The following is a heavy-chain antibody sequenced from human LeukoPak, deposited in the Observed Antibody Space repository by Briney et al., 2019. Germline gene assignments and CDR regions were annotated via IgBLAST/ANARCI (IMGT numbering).Heavy chain of an antibody. CDR2: ISSSGSTI. J-gene: IGHJ6*03. V-gene: IGHV3-48*03. CDR1: GFTFSSYE. CDR3: AKTEAYYYDSSGYYHTLPPYYYMDV. Sequence: GGSLRLSCAASGFTFSSYEMNWVRQAPGKGLEWVSYISSSGSTIYYADSVKGRFTISRDNSKNTLYLQMNSLRAEDTAVYYCAKTEAYYYDSSGYYHTLPPYYYMDVWGKGTTVTVSS. D-gene: IGHD3-22*01.